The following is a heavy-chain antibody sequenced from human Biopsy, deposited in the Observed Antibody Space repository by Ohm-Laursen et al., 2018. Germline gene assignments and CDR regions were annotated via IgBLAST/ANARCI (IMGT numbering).Heavy chain of an antibody. CDR3: ARTPLWDGGGYDSPDFDS. CDR1: GGSMSSGAYN. J-gene: IGHJ5*01. V-gene: IGHV4-31*03. D-gene: IGHD3-22*01. CDR2: VFDSGST. Sequence: TLSLTCSVSGGSMSSGAYNWNWVRQHPGKGLEWIGYVFDSGSTYYSPSLEGRLTISIDTPKNQFSLKLTSVTAADTAVYYCARTPLWDGGGYDSPDFDSWGQGTLVTVSS.